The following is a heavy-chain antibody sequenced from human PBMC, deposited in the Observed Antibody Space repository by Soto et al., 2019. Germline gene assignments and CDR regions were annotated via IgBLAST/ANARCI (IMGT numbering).Heavy chain of an antibody. J-gene: IGHJ5*02. CDR3: ARGSRPYYDILTPTWFDP. CDR1: GGSISSGDYY. Sequence: SETLSLTCTVSGGSISSGDYYWSWIRQPPGKGLEWIGYIYYSGSTYYNPSLKSRVTISVDTSKNQFSLKLSSVTAADTAVYYCARGSRPYYDILTPTWFDPWGQGTLVTVSS. CDR2: IYYSGST. V-gene: IGHV4-30-4*01. D-gene: IGHD3-9*01.